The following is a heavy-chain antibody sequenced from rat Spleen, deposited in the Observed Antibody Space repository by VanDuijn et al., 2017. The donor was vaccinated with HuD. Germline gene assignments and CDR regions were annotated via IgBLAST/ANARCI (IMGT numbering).Heavy chain of an antibody. CDR1: GFTFSDYY. CDR2: ISYDGTTT. Sequence: EVQLVESGGGLVQPGRSMKLSCAASGFTFSDYYMAWVRQAPTKGLEWVATISYDGTTTSYRDSVRGRFTVSKDNAKSTLYLQMNSLRSEDTATYYCARSAILRIVRDVMDAWGQGTSVTVSS. V-gene: IGHV5-22*01. J-gene: IGHJ4*01. D-gene: IGHD1-6*01. CDR3: ARSAILRIVRDVMDA.